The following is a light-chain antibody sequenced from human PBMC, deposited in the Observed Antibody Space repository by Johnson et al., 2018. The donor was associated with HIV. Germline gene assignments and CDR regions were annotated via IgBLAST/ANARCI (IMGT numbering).Light chain of an antibody. Sequence: QSVLTQPPSVSAAPGQKVTISCSGSSSNIGNNYVSWYQQLPGTAPKLLIYDNNKRPSGIPDRFSGSKSGTSATLGITGLQTGDEADYYGGTWDSSLSVDVFGTGTKVTVL. V-gene: IGLV1-51*01. J-gene: IGLJ1*01. CDR3: GTWDSSLSVDV. CDR2: DNN. CDR1: SSNIGNNY.